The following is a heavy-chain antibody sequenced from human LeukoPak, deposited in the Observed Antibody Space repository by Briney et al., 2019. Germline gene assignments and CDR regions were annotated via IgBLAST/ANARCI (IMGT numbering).Heavy chain of an antibody. Sequence: GGSLRLSCAASGFMFSSNWMSWVRLAPGKGLEWVANIKEDGTETYYVDSVKGRFTVSRDNAKNSLYLQMNSLRVEDTAVYYCAKDLYNYYDSSGYYRGCFDIWGQGTMVTVSS. CDR3: AKDLYNYYDSSGYYRGCFDI. V-gene: IGHV3-7*03. CDR2: IKEDGTET. J-gene: IGHJ3*02. CDR1: GFMFSSNW. D-gene: IGHD3-22*01.